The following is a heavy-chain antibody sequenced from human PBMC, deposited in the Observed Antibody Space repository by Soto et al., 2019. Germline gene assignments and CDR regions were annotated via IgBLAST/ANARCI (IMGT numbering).Heavy chain of an antibody. CDR2: ISYDGSNK. Sequence: QVQLVESGGGVVQPGRSLRLSCAASGFTFSSYGMHWVRQAPGKGLEWVAVISYDGSNKYYADSVKGRFTISRDNSKNTLYRQMNSLRAEDTAVYYCAKGSSSWYREGFDYWGQGTLVTVSS. V-gene: IGHV3-30*18. CDR1: GFTFSSYG. D-gene: IGHD6-13*01. J-gene: IGHJ4*02. CDR3: AKGSSSWYREGFDY.